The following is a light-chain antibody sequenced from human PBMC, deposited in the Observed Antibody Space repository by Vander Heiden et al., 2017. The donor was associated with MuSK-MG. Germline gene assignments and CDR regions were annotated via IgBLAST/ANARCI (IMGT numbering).Light chain of an antibody. V-gene: IGKV3-20*01. CDR2: DAS. CDR1: QSVGSNF. J-gene: IGKJ2*01. CDR3: QQDGNSPNT. Sequence: EVVFTQSPSTLPLSPGERATLSCRASQSVGSNFLAWYQQKPGQAPRLLIYDASGRATGIPDRFSGSGSGTDFTLTISRLEPEDFAMYYCQQDGNSPNTFGQGTKMEIK.